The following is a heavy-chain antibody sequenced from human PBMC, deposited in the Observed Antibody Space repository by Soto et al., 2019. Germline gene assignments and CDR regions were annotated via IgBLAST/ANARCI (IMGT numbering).Heavy chain of an antibody. V-gene: IGHV3-15*01. CDR3: KGVYTLDP. CDR2: IKSNREGETT. D-gene: IGHD4-4*01. J-gene: IGHJ5*02. Sequence: PWGSLRLSCTASGFAFKNAWMSWVRQGPGEGLEWVGHIKSNREGETTKYATPVKGRFTISRDDSTRTLYLQMNSLKIEDSAVYYCKGVYTLDPWGQGTLVTAPQ. CDR1: GFAFKNAW.